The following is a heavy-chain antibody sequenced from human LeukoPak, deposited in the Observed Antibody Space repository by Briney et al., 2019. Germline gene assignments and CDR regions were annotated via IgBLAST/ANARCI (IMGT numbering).Heavy chain of an antibody. V-gene: IGHV3-30*02. Sequence: GGSLRLSCAASGFTFSTYGMHWVRQAPGKGLGWVAFIQYDGSNKYYTDSVKGRFTISRDNSKNTLYLQMNSLRAEDTAVYYCAKDQGYFTSAGYWGQGTLGTVSS. J-gene: IGHJ4*02. D-gene: IGHD2-8*01. CDR1: GFTFSTYG. CDR3: AKDQGYFTSAGY. CDR2: IQYDGSNK.